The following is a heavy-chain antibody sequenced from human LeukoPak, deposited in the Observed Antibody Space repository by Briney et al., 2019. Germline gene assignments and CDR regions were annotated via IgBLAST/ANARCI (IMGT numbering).Heavy chain of an antibody. CDR2: INSDGSST. D-gene: IGHD3-22*01. J-gene: IGHJ5*02. V-gene: IGHV3-74*01. Sequence: GGSQRLSCAASGFTFSSYWMHWDRQAPGKGLVWVSRINSDGSSTSYADSVKGRFTISRDNAKNTLYLQMNSLRAEDTAVYYCARATHYYDSSFKGWFDPWGQGTQVTVSS. CDR3: ARATHYYDSSFKGWFDP. CDR1: GFTFSSYW.